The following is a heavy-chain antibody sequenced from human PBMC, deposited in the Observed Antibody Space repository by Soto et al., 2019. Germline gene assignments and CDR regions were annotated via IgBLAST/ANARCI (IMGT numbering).Heavy chain of an antibody. D-gene: IGHD3-16*01. CDR3: ATSSERLSFVTLGGLIPLGFDY. J-gene: IGHJ4*02. V-gene: IGHV3-23*01. CDR1: GFTFNYYD. Sequence: EAQLLESGGGLVQPGGSLRLSCVASGFTFNYYDVTWVRRAPGKGLDWVSTISDTGRDTYFGDSVRGRFSISRDKSRKAVYLQMHSLTVDDTALYYCATSSERLSFVTLGGLIPLGFDYWGQGILVTVSS. CDR2: ISDTGRDT.